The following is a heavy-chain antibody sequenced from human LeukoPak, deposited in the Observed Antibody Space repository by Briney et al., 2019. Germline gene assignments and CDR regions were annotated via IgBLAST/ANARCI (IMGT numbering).Heavy chain of an antibody. J-gene: IGHJ6*04. CDR2: ISGSGGST. CDR1: GFTFSSYG. D-gene: IGHD3-22*01. Sequence: GGSLRLSCAASGFTFSSYGMSWVRQAPGKGLEWVSAISGSGGSTYYADSVKGRFTISRDNSKNTLYLQMNRLRAEDTAVYYCAKARSDLHYYDSSWAEGMDVWGKGTTVTVSS. CDR3: AKARSDLHYYDSSWAEGMDV. V-gene: IGHV3-23*01.